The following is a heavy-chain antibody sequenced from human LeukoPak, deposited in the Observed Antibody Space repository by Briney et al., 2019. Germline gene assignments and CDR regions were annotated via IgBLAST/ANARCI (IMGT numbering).Heavy chain of an antibody. CDR1: GYTFTSYG. CDR3: ARDERDYSNLGRADYFDY. J-gene: IGHJ4*02. V-gene: IGHV1-18*01. Sequence: GASVKVSCKASGYTFTSYGISWVRQAPGQGLEWMGWISAYNGNTNYAQKLQGRVTMTTDTSTSTAYMELRSLRSDDTAVYYCARDERDYSNLGRADYFDYWGQGTLVTVSS. CDR2: ISAYNGNT. D-gene: IGHD4-11*01.